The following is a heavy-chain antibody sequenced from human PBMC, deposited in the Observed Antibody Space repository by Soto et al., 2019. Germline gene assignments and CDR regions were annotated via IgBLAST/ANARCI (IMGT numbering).Heavy chain of an antibody. Sequence: TSETLSLTCAVYGGSFSGYYWSWIRQPPGKGVEWIGEINHSGSTNYNPSLKSRVTISVDTSKNQFSLKLRSVTAADTAVYYCARASYQQLLHYPNAFDPWGQGTLVTVSS. J-gene: IGHJ5*02. CDR3: ARASYQQLLHYPNAFDP. V-gene: IGHV4-34*01. CDR1: GGSFSGYY. CDR2: INHSGST. D-gene: IGHD2-2*01.